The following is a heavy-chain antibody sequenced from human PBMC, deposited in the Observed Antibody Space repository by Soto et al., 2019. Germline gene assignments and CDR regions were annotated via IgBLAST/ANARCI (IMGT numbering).Heavy chain of an antibody. J-gene: IGHJ4*02. CDR1: GFTFSSYA. Sequence: GGSLRLSCAASGFTFSSYAMSWVRQAPGKGLEWASAISGSGGSTYYADSVKGRFTISRDNSKNTLYLQMNSLRAEDTAVYYCAKDPYSSSWYLDYWGQGTLVTVSS. CDR2: ISGSGGST. V-gene: IGHV3-23*01. D-gene: IGHD6-13*01. CDR3: AKDPYSSSWYLDY.